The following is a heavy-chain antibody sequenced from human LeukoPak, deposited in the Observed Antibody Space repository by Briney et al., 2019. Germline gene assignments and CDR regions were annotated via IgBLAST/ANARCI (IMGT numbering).Heavy chain of an antibody. D-gene: IGHD1-14*01. CDR3: AKIGGRGFDP. Sequence: GGSLRLSCAASGFTFSSYAMSWVRQAPEKGLEWVSAISGSGGSTYYADSVKGRFTISRDNSKNTLYLQMNSLRAEDTAVHYCAKIGGRGFDPWGQGTLVTVSS. V-gene: IGHV3-23*01. J-gene: IGHJ5*02. CDR2: ISGSGGST. CDR1: GFTFSSYA.